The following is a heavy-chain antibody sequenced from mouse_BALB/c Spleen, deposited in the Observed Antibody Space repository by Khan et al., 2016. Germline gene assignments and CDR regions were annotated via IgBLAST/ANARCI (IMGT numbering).Heavy chain of an antibody. D-gene: IGHD3-3*01. Sequence: QVQLQQSGPELVKPGASVKMSCKASGYTFTDYVISWVKQRTGQGLEWIGEIYPGSGSTYYNEKFKGKATLTADKSSNTAYMQLSSLTSMDSAVYFCAKGLGAMDYWGQGTSVTVSS. CDR3: AKGLGAMDY. CDR2: IYPGSGST. CDR1: GYTFTDYV. V-gene: IGHV1-81*01. J-gene: IGHJ4*01.